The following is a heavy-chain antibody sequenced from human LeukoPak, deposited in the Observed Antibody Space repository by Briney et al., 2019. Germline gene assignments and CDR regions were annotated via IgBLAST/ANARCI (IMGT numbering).Heavy chain of an antibody. J-gene: IGHJ3*02. V-gene: IGHV3-66*01. CDR2: IYRGGST. CDR3: ARYRGCCDSSPPANDAFNI. Sequence: GGSLRLSCAASGCNVSSNYMSWVRQAPGKGLEWVSVIYRGGSTYYADSVKGRFTISRDNSKNTLYLQMNSLRAEDTAVYYCARYRGCCDSSPPANDAFNIFGQGTM. D-gene: IGHD2-21*02. CDR1: GCNVSSNY.